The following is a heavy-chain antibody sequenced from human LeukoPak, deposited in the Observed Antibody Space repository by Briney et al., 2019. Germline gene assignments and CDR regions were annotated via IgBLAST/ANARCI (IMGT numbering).Heavy chain of an antibody. J-gene: IGHJ4*02. CDR1: GGSISSGGYY. CDR2: IYHSGST. V-gene: IGHV4-39*07. Sequence: PSETLSLTCTVSGGSISSGGYYWSWIRQHPGKGLEWIGEIYHSGSTNYNPSLKSRVTISVDKSKNQFSLKLSSVTAADTAVYYCARDQRGYYDSSGYDYWGQGTLVTVSS. D-gene: IGHD3-22*01. CDR3: ARDQRGYYDSSGYDY.